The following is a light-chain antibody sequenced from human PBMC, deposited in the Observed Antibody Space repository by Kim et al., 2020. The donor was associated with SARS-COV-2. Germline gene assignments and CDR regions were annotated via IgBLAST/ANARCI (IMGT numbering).Light chain of an antibody. V-gene: IGLV2-14*03. CDR3: RSYTSSSTV. CDR2: NVS. Sequence: PGQSITISGTGTRRDVGGYNYISWYQQHPGKAPKLMIYNVSNRPSGVSSRLSGSKAGNAASLTISGLQAEEEEDYYCRSYTSSSTVFGGGTQLTVL. CDR1: RRDVGGYNY. J-gene: IGLJ2*01.